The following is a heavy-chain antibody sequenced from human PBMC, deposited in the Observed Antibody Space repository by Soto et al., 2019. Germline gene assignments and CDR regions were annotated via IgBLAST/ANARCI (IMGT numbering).Heavy chain of an antibody. CDR3: ARERRWEPLLY. D-gene: IGHD1-26*01. CDR1: GYTFSNYG. J-gene: IGHJ4*02. V-gene: IGHV1-18*01. Sequence: QVQLVQSGPEVKKPGASVKVSCKGSGYTFSNYGVTWVRQAPGQGLERLGWVSAYNRNTDYAQKFEDRATMPIDTTTNTAYLELRGLTPEDTAVYYGARERRWEPLLYWGQGTL. CDR2: VSAYNRNT.